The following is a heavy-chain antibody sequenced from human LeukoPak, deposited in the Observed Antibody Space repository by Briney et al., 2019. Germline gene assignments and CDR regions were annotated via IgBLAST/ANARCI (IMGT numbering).Heavy chain of an antibody. D-gene: IGHD3-3*01. CDR3: ATTYYDFWSGYYPIDY. Sequence: SETLSLTCTVSGGSISSYYWSWIRQPPGKGLEWIGYIYYSGSTNYNPSLKSRVTISVDTSKNQFSLKLSSVTAADTAVYYCATTYYDFWSGYYPIDYWGQGTLVTVSS. V-gene: IGHV4-59*01. CDR1: GGSISSYY. J-gene: IGHJ4*02. CDR2: IYYSGST.